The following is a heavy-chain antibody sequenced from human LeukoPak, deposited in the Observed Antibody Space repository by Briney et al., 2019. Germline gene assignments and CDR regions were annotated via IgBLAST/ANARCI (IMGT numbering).Heavy chain of an antibody. Sequence: PGGSLRLSCAASGFTFSSYSMNWVRQAPGKGLEWVSYISSSSSTIYYADSVKGRFTISRDNAKNSLYLQMNSLRAEDTAVYYRARDSGTYYDILTGPDAFDIWGQGTMVTVSS. V-gene: IGHV3-48*01. CDR2: ISSSSSTI. J-gene: IGHJ3*02. CDR3: ARDSGTYYDILTGPDAFDI. D-gene: IGHD3-9*01. CDR1: GFTFSSYS.